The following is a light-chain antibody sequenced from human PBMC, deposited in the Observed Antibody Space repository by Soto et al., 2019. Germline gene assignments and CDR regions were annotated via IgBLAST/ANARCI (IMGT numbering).Light chain of an antibody. CDR3: QQSYSSPPT. V-gene: IGKV1-39*01. CDR2: AAS. CDR1: QSISSY. J-gene: IGKJ1*01. Sequence: DIHMTQSPSSLSAFVGDRVTITCRASQSISSYLNWYQQKPGKAPKLLIFAASSLQSGVPSRFSGSRSGPDFTLTISSLQPEDFATYYCQQSYSSPPTFGQGTKVDIK.